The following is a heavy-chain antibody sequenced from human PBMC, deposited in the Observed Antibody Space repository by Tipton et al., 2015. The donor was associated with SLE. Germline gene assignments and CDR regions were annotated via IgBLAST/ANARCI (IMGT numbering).Heavy chain of an antibody. J-gene: IGHJ5*02. Sequence: TLSLTCTVSGGSISSGSYSWSWIRQPAGKGLEWIGRIYTSGSTDYNPSLKSRVTISADTSKNQFSLKLSSVTAADTAVYYCARGKGGYCSVGSCYRDSWFDPWGRGTLVTVSS. CDR1: GGSISSGSYS. D-gene: IGHD2-15*01. CDR3: ARGKGGYCSVGSCYRDSWFDP. CDR2: IYTSGST. V-gene: IGHV4-61*02.